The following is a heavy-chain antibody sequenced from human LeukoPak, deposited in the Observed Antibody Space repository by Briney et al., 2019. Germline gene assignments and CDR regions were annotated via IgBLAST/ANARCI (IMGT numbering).Heavy chain of an antibody. J-gene: IGHJ4*02. CDR3: ARDRVLGSGSNDY. CDR1: GFTFSSYA. Sequence: PGGSLRLSCAASGFTFSSYAMSWVRQAPGKGLEWASGISDSGGGTYYADSVKGRFTISRDNSKNTLYLHMNSLRAEDTAVYYCARDRVLGSGSNDYWGQGTLVTVSS. D-gene: IGHD3-10*01. CDR2: ISDSGGGT. V-gene: IGHV3-23*01.